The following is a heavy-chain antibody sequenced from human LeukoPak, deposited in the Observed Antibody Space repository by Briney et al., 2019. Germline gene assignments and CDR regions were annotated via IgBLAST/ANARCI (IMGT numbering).Heavy chain of an antibody. CDR2: ISSGSTI. CDR1: GFTFSSYE. Sequence: GGSLRLSCAASGFTFSSYEMNWVRQAPGKGLAWVSYISSGSTIYDADSVKGRFTISRDNAKNSLYLQMNSLGAEDTAVYYCARESIAVAGAPFDYWGQGTLVTVSS. V-gene: IGHV3-48*03. CDR3: ARESIAVAGAPFDY. J-gene: IGHJ4*02. D-gene: IGHD6-19*01.